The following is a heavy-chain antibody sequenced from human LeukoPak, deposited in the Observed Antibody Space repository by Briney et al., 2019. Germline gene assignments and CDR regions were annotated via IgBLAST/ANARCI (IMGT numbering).Heavy chain of an antibody. CDR3: ARVSSSMGGAADY. J-gene: IGHJ4*02. D-gene: IGHD6-13*01. V-gene: IGHV3-7*01. CDR2: IKQGGSDK. Sequence: GGSLRLSCAGSGFTFSSYWMSWVRQASGKGLEWVANIKQGGSDKYYVDSVKGRFTISRDNAKNSLYLEMNGLRAEDTALYYCARVSSSMGGAADYWGQGTLVTVSS. CDR1: GFTFSSYW.